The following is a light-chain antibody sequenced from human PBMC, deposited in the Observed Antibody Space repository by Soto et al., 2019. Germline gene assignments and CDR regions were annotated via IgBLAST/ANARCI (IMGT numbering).Light chain of an antibody. J-gene: IGKJ3*01. CDR1: QTVLYSSNNKNY. V-gene: IGKV4-1*01. CDR2: WAS. CDR3: HHYYETPPQFT. Sequence: DIVMTQSPDSLAVSLGERATINCKSSQTVLYSSNNKNYLAWYQQKPGQPPKLLIYWASTRSSGVPDRFSGSGSGTDFPLSISILQAEDVAVYYCHHYYETPPQFTFGPGTKVDIK.